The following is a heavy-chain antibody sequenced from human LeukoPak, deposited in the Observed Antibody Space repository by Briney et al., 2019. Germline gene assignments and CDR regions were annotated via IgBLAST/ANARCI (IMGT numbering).Heavy chain of an antibody. V-gene: IGHV3-23*01. D-gene: IGHD3-3*01. CDR3: AKTESIYYDFWSGYYDY. CDR1: EFTFSSYS. J-gene: IGHJ4*02. Sequence: GGSLRLSCAASEFTFSSYSMNWVRQAPGKGLEWVSTISGSGGSTYYADSVKGRFTISRDNSKNTLYLQMNSLRAEDTAVYYCAKTESIYYDFWSGYYDYWGQGTLVTVSS. CDR2: ISGSGGST.